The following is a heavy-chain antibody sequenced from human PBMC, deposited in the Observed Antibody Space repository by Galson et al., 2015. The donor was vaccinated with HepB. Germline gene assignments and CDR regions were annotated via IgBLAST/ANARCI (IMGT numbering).Heavy chain of an antibody. V-gene: IGHV5-10-1*01. CDR2: IDPSDSYT. J-gene: IGHJ6*02. D-gene: IGHD3-16*01. Sequence: QSGAEVKKPGESLRISCKGSGYSFTSYWIGWVRQMPGKGLEWMGRIDPSDSYTNYSPSFQGHVTISADKSISTAYLQWSSLKASDTAMYYCAMGGRRSQQNYYYYYGMDVWGQGTTVTVSS. CDR1: GYSFTSYW. CDR3: AMGGRRSQQNYYYYYGMDV.